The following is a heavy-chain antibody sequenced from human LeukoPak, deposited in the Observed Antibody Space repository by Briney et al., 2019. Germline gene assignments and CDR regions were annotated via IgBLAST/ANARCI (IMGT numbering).Heavy chain of an antibody. CDR1: GVIVSRNF. CDR2: MYAGGTT. V-gene: IGHV3-53*01. J-gene: IGHJ5*02. CDR3: ARGSGSGWPLDR. D-gene: IGHD6-19*01. Sequence: GGSLRLSCAASGVIVSRNFMSWVRQAPGKGLQWVAIMYAGGTTDYSDSVRGRFHISRGSSNNTLSLQINSLRAEDTAVYYCARGSGSGWPLDRWGQGALVTVSS.